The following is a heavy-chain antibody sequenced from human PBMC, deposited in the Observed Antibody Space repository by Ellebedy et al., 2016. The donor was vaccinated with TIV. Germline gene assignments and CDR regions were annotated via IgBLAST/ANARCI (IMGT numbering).Heavy chain of an antibody. V-gene: IGHV5-51*01. D-gene: IGHD3-10*01. CDR1: GYSFTSYW. Sequence: GESLKISCKGSGYSFTSYWIGWVRQTPGKGLECVGIIYPDDSDTRYNPSFEGPVTVSADKPINTAYLQWNSLKASDTAMYFCASRLVRGTADAFDIWGQGTLVTVSS. CDR3: ASRLVRGTADAFDI. CDR2: IYPDDSDT. J-gene: IGHJ3*02.